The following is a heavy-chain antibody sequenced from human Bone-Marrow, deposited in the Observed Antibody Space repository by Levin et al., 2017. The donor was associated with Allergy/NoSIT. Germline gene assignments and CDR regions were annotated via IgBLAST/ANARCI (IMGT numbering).Heavy chain of an antibody. D-gene: IGHD1-26*01. CDR3: AKDRGGLAGSKMNYYYYYGMDV. CDR1: GFTFDDYT. V-gene: IGHV3-43*01. J-gene: IGHJ6*02. Sequence: GESLKISCAASGFTFDDYTMHWVRQAPGKGLEWVSLISWDGGSTYYADSVKGRFTISRDNSKNSLYLQMNSLRTEDTALNYCAKDRGGLAGSKMNYYYYYGMDVWGQGTTVTGSS. CDR2: ISWDGGST.